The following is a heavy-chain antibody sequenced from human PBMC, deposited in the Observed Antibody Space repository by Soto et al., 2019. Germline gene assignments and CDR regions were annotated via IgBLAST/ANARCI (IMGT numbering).Heavy chain of an antibody. CDR2: FDPEDGET. Sequence: GASVKVSCKVSGYTLTDLSMDGVRQAPGTGLEWMGGFDPEDGETIYAQKFQGRVTMTEDTSTDTAYMELSSLRSEDTAVYYCATLSGYSGYGPFNYFDYWGQGTLVTLSS. CDR3: ATLSGYSGYGPFNYFDY. D-gene: IGHD5-12*01. V-gene: IGHV1-24*01. CDR1: GYTLTDLS. J-gene: IGHJ4*02.